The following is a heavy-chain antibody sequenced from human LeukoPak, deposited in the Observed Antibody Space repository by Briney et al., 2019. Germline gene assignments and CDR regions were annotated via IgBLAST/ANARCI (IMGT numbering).Heavy chain of an antibody. CDR1: GFTFSSYA. Sequence: GGSLRLSCAASGFTFSSYAMSWVRQAPGKGLEWVSAISDSGGSTYYADSVKGRFTISRDNAKQMNSLRAEDTAVYYCTRLYCGGGYCYYFDYWGQGTLVTVSS. CDR3: TRLYCGGGYCYYFDY. CDR2: ISDSGGST. D-gene: IGHD2-21*01. J-gene: IGHJ4*02. V-gene: IGHV3-23*01.